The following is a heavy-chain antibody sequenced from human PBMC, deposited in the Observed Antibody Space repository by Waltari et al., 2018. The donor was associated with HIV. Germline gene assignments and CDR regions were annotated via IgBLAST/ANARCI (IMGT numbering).Heavy chain of an antibody. D-gene: IGHD1-26*01. V-gene: IGHV3-48*02. CDR2: ISGTTNTK. J-gene: IGHJ6*02. CDR1: GFSLTTYC. Sequence: EVQLVESGGGLVQPGGALRLSCSVSGFSLTTYCIYWVRQRPGNGLELISYISGTTNTKYYAESVKGRFTVSRDNAKNSAFLDMSALRDDDTAIYYCARDKLGDSAPVWGQGTTVAVSS. CDR3: ARDKLGDSAPV.